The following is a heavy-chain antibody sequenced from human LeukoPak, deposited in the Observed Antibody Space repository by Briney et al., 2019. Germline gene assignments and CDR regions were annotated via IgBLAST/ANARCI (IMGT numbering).Heavy chain of an antibody. CDR3: ARQNGRSGWHPFWY. V-gene: IGHV4-39*01. D-gene: IGHD6-19*01. J-gene: IGHJ4*02. Sequence: SETLSLTCTVSGGSISSSSYYWGWIRQPPGKGLEWIGGIFYSGSTYYNPSLKSRVTISVDTSKNQFSLKLSSVTAADAAVYYCARQNGRSGWHPFWYWGQGALVTVSS. CDR1: GGSISSSSYY. CDR2: IFYSGST.